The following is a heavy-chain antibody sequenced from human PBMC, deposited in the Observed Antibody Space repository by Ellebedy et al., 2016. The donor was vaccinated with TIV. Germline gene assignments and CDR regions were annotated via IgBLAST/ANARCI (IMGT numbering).Heavy chain of an antibody. V-gene: IGHV3-7*02. D-gene: IGHD3-16*01. CDR1: GFTFSNYW. J-gene: IGHJ6*03. Sequence: GGSLRLXXAASGFTFSNYWMSWVRQAPGKGLEWVANIKEDGSGKSYVDSVKGRFTISRDNAKNSLFLQMNSLRAEDTAVYYCNKGDYMDVWGKGATVNVS. CDR3: NKGDYMDV. CDR2: IKEDGSGK.